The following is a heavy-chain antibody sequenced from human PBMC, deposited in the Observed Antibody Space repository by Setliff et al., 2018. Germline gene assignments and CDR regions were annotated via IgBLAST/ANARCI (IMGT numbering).Heavy chain of an antibody. D-gene: IGHD6-13*01. J-gene: IGHJ4*02. CDR1: GFTFSYYA. Sequence: PGGSLRLSCAASGFTFSYYAMHWVRQAPGKGLEWVAVMSFDGKNNYYADSVKGRFSISRDNSRDTLFLQMNRLRAEDTAFYYCAKVITAIGYPPFDSWGQGVLVTVS. CDR3: AKVITAIGYPPFDS. V-gene: IGHV3-30*18. CDR2: MSFDGKNN.